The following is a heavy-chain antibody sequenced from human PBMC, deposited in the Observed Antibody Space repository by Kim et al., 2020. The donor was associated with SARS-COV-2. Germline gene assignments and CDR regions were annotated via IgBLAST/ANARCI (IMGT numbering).Heavy chain of an antibody. CDR2: ISYDLRTT. Sequence: GGSLGLSCAASGFNFNSYKFNWVRQAPGKGLEWVSYISYDLRTTYYSDSVRGRFTISRDNDKQSVFLHMDGLTADDSAIYYCAREPTTDSVLDFWGQGTL. V-gene: IGHV3-48*03. CDR3: AREPTTDSVLDF. CDR1: GFNFNSYK. D-gene: IGHD1-26*01. J-gene: IGHJ4*01.